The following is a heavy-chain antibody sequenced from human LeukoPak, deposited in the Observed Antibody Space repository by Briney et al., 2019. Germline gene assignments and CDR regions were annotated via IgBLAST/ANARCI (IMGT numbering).Heavy chain of an antibody. CDR1: GFTFSSYG. CDR3: ARGLGLYGMDV. J-gene: IGHJ6*02. D-gene: IGHD7-27*01. CDR2: ISYDGSAN. Sequence: PGRSLRLSCAASGFTFSSYGMHWVRQAAGKGLEWVAVISYDGSANYYADSVKGRFTISRDNSKNTLYLQMNSLRAEDTAVYYCARGLGLYGMDVWGQGTTVTVSS. V-gene: IGHV3-30*03.